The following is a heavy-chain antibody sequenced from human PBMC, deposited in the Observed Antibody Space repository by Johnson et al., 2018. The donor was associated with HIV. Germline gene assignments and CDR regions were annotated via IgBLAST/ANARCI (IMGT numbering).Heavy chain of an antibody. D-gene: IGHD2-2*01. CDR1: EFTFGDYD. CDR3: ARGIQPDAFDI. CDR2: INSDGST. V-gene: IGHV3-20*04. Sequence: VHLVESGGGVVRPGESLGLSCAASEFTFGDYDMAWVRVAPGKGLEWVSGINSDGSTYYADSVKGRFTISRDNSKNTLYVQMNSLRAEDTAVYYCARGIQPDAFDIWGQGTMVTVSS. J-gene: IGHJ3*02.